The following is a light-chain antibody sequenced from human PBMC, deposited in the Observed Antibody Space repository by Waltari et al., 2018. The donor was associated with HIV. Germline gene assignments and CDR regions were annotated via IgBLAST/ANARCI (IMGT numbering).Light chain of an antibody. J-gene: IGLJ1*01. CDR2: RDN. Sequence: QSVLTQPPSASGTPGQRVTISCSGSSFNIGRNYVSWYQQRPGTAPKVLIFRDNQRTPAVPDGCSCSKSGASATLAFSALRSEDEADYFCATCDDSLSGSYVFGPGTKVSVL. CDR1: SFNIGRNY. V-gene: IGLV1-47*01. CDR3: ATCDDSLSGSYV.